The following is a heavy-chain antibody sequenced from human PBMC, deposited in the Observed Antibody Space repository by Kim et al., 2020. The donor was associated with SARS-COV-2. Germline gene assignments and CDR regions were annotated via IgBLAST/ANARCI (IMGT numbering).Heavy chain of an antibody. CDR2: IYYSGST. D-gene: IGHD2-2*01. CDR3: ARHWGLGYCSSTSCYFAGNWFDP. V-gene: IGHV4-39*01. CDR1: GGSISSSSYY. Sequence: SETLSLTCTVSGGSISSSSYYWGWIRQPPGNGLEWIGSIYYSGSTYYNQSLKSRVTISVDTSKNQFSLKLSSVTAADTAVYYCARHWGLGYCSSTSCYFAGNWFDPWGQGTLVTVSS. J-gene: IGHJ5*02.